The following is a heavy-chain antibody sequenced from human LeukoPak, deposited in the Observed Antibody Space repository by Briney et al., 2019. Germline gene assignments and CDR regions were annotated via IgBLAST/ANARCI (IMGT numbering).Heavy chain of an antibody. V-gene: IGHV1-46*01. CDR3: ARVRTSKGGMDV. J-gene: IGHJ6*02. CDR1: GYTFTSYY. CDR2: INPSGGST. Sequence: ASVKVSCKASGYTFTSYYMHWVRQAPGQGLEWMGIINPSGGSTSYAQKFRGRVTMTRDTSTSTVYMELSSLRSEDTAVYYCARVRTSKGGMDVWGQGTTVTVSS. D-gene: IGHD2-2*01.